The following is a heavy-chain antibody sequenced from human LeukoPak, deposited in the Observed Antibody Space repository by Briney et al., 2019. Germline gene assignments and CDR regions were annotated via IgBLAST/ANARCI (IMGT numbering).Heavy chain of an antibody. V-gene: IGHV3-74*01. J-gene: IGHJ4*02. D-gene: IGHD3-10*01. CDR1: GFTFSSYW. CDR3: AKDILWFGELLGGYFDY. Sequence: GGSLRLSCAASGFTFSSYWMHWVRQAPGKGLVWVSRINSDGSSTNYADSVKGRFTISRDNAKNTLYLQMNRLRAEDTAVYYCAKDILWFGELLGGYFDYWGQGTLVTVSS. CDR2: INSDGSST.